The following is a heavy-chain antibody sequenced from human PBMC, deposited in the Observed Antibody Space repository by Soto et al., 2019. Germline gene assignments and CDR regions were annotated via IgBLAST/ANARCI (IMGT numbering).Heavy chain of an antibody. Sequence: LRLSCAASGFSFAGYALTWVRLAPGKGLEWVASISGGGGSTYYADSVKGRFSISRDNSNRMVYLQMGSLTAGDTAVYYCAKTETFNGYYNAFDYWGQGTRVTV. CDR1: GFSFAGYA. CDR2: ISGGGGST. D-gene: IGHD3-9*01. CDR3: AKTETFNGYYNAFDY. V-gene: IGHV3-23*01. J-gene: IGHJ4*02.